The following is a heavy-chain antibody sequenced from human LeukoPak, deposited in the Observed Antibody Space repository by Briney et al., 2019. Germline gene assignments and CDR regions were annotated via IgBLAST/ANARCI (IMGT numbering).Heavy chain of an antibody. V-gene: IGHV4-39*07. D-gene: IGHD2-2*01. CDR3: ARGTLWPAAMMGPIDY. J-gene: IGHJ4*02. CDR2: IYHSGST. Sequence: SETLSLTCTVSGGSISSSSYYWGWIRRPPGKGLEWIGSIYHSGSTYYNPSLKSRVTISVDTSKNQFSLKLRSVTAADTAVYYCARGTLWPAAMMGPIDYWGQGTLVTVSS. CDR1: GGSISSSSYY.